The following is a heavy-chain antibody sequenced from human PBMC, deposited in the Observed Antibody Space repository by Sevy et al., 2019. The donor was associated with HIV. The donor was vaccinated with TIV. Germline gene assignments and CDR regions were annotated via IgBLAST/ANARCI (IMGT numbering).Heavy chain of an antibody. CDR3: ARVRYNYGSYYLDY. J-gene: IGHJ4*02. Sequence: GGSLRLSCAASTFTFSDYYMTWIRQAPGKGLESVSYISSRGSHIYYADSVKGRFTISRDNAKNSLYLQMNSLRAEDTAVYYCARVRYNYGSYYLDYWGQGTLVTVSS. D-gene: IGHD5-18*01. V-gene: IGHV3-11*01. CDR2: ISSRGSHI. CDR1: TFTFSDYY.